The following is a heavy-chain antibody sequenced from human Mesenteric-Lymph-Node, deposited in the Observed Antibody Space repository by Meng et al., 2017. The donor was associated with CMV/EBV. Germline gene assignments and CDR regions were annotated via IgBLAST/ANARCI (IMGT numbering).Heavy chain of an antibody. Sequence: GGSLRLPCAASGFTFSRYGMHWVRQAPGKGLEWVAFIRYDGSNKYYADSVKGRFTISRDNSKNTLYLQMHSLGAEDTAVYCCAKWLGELPDYWGQGTLVTVSS. CDR1: GFTFSRYG. J-gene: IGHJ4*02. CDR3: AKWLGELPDY. CDR2: IRYDGSNK. D-gene: IGHD3-10*01. V-gene: IGHV3-30*02.